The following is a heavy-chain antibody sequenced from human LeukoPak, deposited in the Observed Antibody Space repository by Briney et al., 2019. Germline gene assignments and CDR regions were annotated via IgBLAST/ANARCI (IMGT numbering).Heavy chain of an antibody. CDR3: ATLCCGSYYMDV. V-gene: IGHV1-69*06. CDR2: IIPISGTT. CDR1: GGTLNSYV. D-gene: IGHD2-15*01. Sequence: VKVSCKASGGTLNSYVISWVRQAPGQGLEWMGGIIPISGTTNYAQKFQGRVTITADKSTSTAYMELSSLRSEDTAVYYCATLCCGSYYMDVWGKGTTVTVSS. J-gene: IGHJ6*03.